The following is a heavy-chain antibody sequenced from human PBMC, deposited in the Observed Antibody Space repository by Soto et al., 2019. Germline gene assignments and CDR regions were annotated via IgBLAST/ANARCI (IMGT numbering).Heavy chain of an antibody. Sequence: GGSLRLSCAASGFTFSSYAMSWVRQAPGKGLEWVSAISGSGGSTYYADSGKGRFTISRDNSKNTLYLQMNSLRAEDTAVYYCAKRPLFIPYYYYYMDVWGKGTTVTVSS. V-gene: IGHV3-23*01. CDR2: ISGSGGST. J-gene: IGHJ6*03. D-gene: IGHD2-21*01. CDR3: AKRPLFIPYYYYYMDV. CDR1: GFTFSSYA.